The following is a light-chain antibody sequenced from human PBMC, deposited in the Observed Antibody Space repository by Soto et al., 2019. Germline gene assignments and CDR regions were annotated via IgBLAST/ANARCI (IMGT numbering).Light chain of an antibody. J-gene: IGLJ2*01. CDR2: EVS. CDR3: SSYTGNHVV. CDR1: SSDVGSYNR. Sequence: QSALTQPPSVSGSPGQSVTISCTGTSSDVGSYNRVSWYQQPPGTAPKLIIYEVSNRPSGVPDRFSGSKSGNTASLTISGLQAEDETDYYCSSYTGNHVVFGGGTKLTVL. V-gene: IGLV2-18*02.